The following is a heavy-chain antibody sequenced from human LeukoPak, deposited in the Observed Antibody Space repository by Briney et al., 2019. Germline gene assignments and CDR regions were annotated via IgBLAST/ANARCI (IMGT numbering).Heavy chain of an antibody. CDR1: GFTFSSYA. J-gene: IGHJ4*02. CDR3: ARDAVPLSRGGSNSYLFDY. Sequence: GGSLRLSCAASGFTFSSYAMHWVRQAPGKGLEWVAVISYDGRNKYYADSVKGRFTISRDNSKNTLYLQMNSLRAEDTAVYYCARDAVPLSRGGSNSYLFDYWGQGTLVTVSS. CDR2: ISYDGRNK. V-gene: IGHV3-30*04. D-gene: IGHD2-15*01.